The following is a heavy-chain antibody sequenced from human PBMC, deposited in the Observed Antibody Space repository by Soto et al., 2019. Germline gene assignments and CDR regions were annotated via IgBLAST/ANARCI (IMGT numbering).Heavy chain of an antibody. CDR3: ARAESGSYFDY. V-gene: IGHV4-4*02. J-gene: IGHJ4*02. Sequence: SETLSLTFAVSGVSISSSNWWIWVRQPPGKGLEWIGEIYHSGSTNYNPSLKSRVTISVDKSKNQFSLKLSSVTAADTAVYYCARAESGSYFDYWGQGTLVTVSS. CDR2: IYHSGST. CDR1: GVSISSSNW.